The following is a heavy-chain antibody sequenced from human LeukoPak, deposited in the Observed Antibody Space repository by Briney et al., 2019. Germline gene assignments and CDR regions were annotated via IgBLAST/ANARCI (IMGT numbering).Heavy chain of an antibody. CDR2: IYYTGAT. J-gene: IGHJ4*02. Sequence: PSETLSLTCTVSDGSISNYDWSWIRLPPGKGLEWIGYIYYTGATNYSPSLKSRVTISLDTSKNQFSLRLSSVTAADAAVYYCARAGYSYGTGYYFDYWGQGALVTVSS. CDR3: ARAGYSYGTGYYFDY. D-gene: IGHD5-18*01. CDR1: DGSISNYD. V-gene: IGHV4-59*01.